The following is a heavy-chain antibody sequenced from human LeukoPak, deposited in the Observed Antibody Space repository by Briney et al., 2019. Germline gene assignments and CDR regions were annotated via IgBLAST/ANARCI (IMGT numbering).Heavy chain of an antibody. J-gene: IGHJ4*02. V-gene: IGHV3-43*01. D-gene: IGHD4-23*01. Sequence: GGSLRLSCAASGFNFDDYTMHWVRQAPGKGLEWVSLVAWDGGGTFFADSVKGRFTISRDDATNSLYLEMNNLRAEDTALYYCARDSGYGGNLDYWGQGTLVTVSS. CDR1: GFNFDDYT. CDR3: ARDSGYGGNLDY. CDR2: VAWDGGGT.